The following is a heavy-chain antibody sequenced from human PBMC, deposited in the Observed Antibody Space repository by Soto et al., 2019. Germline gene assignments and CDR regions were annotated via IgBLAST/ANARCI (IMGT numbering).Heavy chain of an antibody. Sequence: GGSLRLSCAASGFTFSSYGMHWVRQAPGKGLEWVAVISYDGSNKYYADSVKGRSTISRDNSKNTLYLQMNSLRAEDTAVYYCAKVEYQLLSPYYYYGMDVWGQGTTVTVSS. D-gene: IGHD2-2*01. CDR1: GFTFSSYG. V-gene: IGHV3-30*18. CDR2: ISYDGSNK. J-gene: IGHJ6*02. CDR3: AKVEYQLLSPYYYYGMDV.